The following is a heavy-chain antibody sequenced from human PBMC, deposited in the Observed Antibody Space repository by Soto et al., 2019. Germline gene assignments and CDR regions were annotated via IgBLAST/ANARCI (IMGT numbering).Heavy chain of an antibody. D-gene: IGHD3-22*01. CDR1: GFIFEDFA. CDR3: AKDVGSYYYDTSAYLYDY. J-gene: IGHJ4*02. V-gene: IGHV3-9*01. CDR2: ISWNSATL. Sequence: EVQLVESGGGLVQPGGSVRLSCVGSGFIFEDFAMNWVRQVPGKGLGWVSGISWNSATLAYADSVKGRFIVSRDNAKNILYLQMNSLRPEDAALYYCAKDVGSYYYDTSAYLYDYWGQGTLVTVSS.